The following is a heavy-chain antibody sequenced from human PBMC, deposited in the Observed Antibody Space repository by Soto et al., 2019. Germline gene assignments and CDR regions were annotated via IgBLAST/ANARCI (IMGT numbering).Heavy chain of an antibody. CDR1: GYTFTSYG. CDR3: ARGYYDFWSGYFGDYYYYGMDV. D-gene: IGHD3-3*01. Sequence: ASVKVSCKASGYTFTSYGINWVRQAPGQGLEWMGWISAYNGNTNYAQKLQGRVTMTTDTSTSTAYMELGSLRSDDTAVYYCARGYYDFWSGYFGDYYYYGMDVWGQGTTVTVSS. J-gene: IGHJ6*02. V-gene: IGHV1-18*01. CDR2: ISAYNGNT.